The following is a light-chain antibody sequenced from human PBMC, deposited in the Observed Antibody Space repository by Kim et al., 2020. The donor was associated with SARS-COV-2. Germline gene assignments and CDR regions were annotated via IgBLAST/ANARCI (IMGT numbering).Light chain of an antibody. CDR1: QRIASW. J-gene: IGKJ4*01. CDR3: QQANSFPLT. CDR2: TAS. Sequence: APVGDRVTITCRASQRIASWLAWYQQKPGKAPTLLIYTASSLQSGVPSRFSGSGSGTDFTLTISSLQPEDSATYYCQQANSFPLTFGGGTKVEIK. V-gene: IGKV1-12*01.